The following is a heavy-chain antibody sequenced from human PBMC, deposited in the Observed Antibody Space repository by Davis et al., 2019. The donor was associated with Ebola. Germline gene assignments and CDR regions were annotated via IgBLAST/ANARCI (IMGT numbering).Heavy chain of an antibody. CDR1: AASLSDYF. CDR2: IKPSGKA. V-gene: IGHV4-34*01. CDR3: ASPHQIRGKDCFDS. J-gene: IGHJ4*02. Sequence: SQTLSLTCAVDAASLSDYFWGWIRQPPGKGPEWIREIKPSGKAKSNPSLKSRATLSIDTSRKQISLKLTSLTAADAAVYYCASPHQIRGKDCFDSWGQGTLVTVSS. D-gene: IGHD2-2*01.